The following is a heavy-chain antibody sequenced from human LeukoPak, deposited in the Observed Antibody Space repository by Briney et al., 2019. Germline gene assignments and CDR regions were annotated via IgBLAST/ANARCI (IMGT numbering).Heavy chain of an antibody. CDR3: ARGVIIMVRGVTRPFDY. D-gene: IGHD3-10*01. J-gene: IGHJ4*02. CDR2: INHSGST. Sequence: SETLSLTCAVYGGSFGGYYWSWIRQPPGKGLEWIGEINHSGSTNYNPSLKSRVTISVDTSKNQFSLKLSSVTAADTAVYYCARGVIIMVRGVTRPFDYWGQGTLVTVSS. V-gene: IGHV4-34*01. CDR1: GGSFGGYY.